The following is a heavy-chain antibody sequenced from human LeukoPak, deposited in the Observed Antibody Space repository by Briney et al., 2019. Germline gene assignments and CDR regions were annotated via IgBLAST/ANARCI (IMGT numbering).Heavy chain of an antibody. CDR2: IWYDGTIE. CDR1: GFTFSNYD. V-gene: IGHV3-33*01. J-gene: IGHJ4*02. Sequence: QPGGSLRLSCAASGFTFSNYDMHWVRQTPGKGLEWVAVIWYDGTIENYADSVKGRLTISRDNSKNTLYLQMNSLRAEDTAMYYCARQKDTVMVFDHWGLGTLVTVSS. CDR3: ARQKDTVMVFDH. D-gene: IGHD5-18*01.